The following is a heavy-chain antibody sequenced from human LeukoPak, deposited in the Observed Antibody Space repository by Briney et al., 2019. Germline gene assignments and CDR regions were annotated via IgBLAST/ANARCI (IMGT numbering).Heavy chain of an antibody. J-gene: IGHJ4*02. CDR2: IRSSSSSI. CDR3: ARVSRGYGCHDGY. Sequence: PGGSLRLSCAVSGFSFSDYYMSWIRQAPGKGLEWVSYIRSSSSSINYADSVKGRFTISRDNAKNSLYLQMNSLRDEDTAVYYCARVSRGYGCHDGYWGQGTLVTVSS. V-gene: IGHV3-11*03. D-gene: IGHD5-12*01. CDR1: GFSFSDYY.